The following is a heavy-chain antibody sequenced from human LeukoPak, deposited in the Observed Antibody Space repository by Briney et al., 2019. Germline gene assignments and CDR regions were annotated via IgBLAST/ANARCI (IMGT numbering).Heavy chain of an antibody. Sequence: PGGSLRLSCVASGFTFSSYGMHWVRQAPGKGLEWVAVIWYDGSNKYYVDSVKGRFTISRDNSKNTLYLQMNSLRAEDTAVYYCARDRAAYYFDYWGQGTLVTVSS. CDR1: GFTFSSYG. CDR2: IWYDGSNK. V-gene: IGHV3-33*01. J-gene: IGHJ4*02. D-gene: IGHD3-10*01. CDR3: ARDRAAYYFDY.